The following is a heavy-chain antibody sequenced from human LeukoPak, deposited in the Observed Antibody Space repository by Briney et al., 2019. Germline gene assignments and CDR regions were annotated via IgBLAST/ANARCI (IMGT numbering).Heavy chain of an antibody. J-gene: IGHJ4*02. CDR2: INAGNGNT. CDR3: ARGRAVAGTFDY. Sequence: ASVKVSCKASGYTFTSYAMHWVRQAPGQRLEWMGWINAGNGNTKYSQKFQGRVTITRDTSASTAYMELSSLRSEDTAVYYCARGRAVAGTFDYWAQGTLVTVSS. CDR1: GYTFTSYA. V-gene: IGHV1-3*01. D-gene: IGHD6-19*01.